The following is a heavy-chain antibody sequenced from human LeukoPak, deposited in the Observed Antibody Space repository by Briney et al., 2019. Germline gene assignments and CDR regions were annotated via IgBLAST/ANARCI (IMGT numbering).Heavy chain of an antibody. CDR1: GFTFSSCA. D-gene: IGHD3-3*01. J-gene: IGHJ5*02. CDR2: ISGSGGST. CDR3: ANPYYDFWSGENWFDP. V-gene: IGHV3-23*01. Sequence: PGASLRLSCAASGFTFSSCAMSWVGQAPGKGLEWVSAISGSGGSTYYADSVKGRFTISRDNSKNTLYLQMSSLRAEDTAVYYCANPYYDFWSGENWFDPWGQGTLVTVSS.